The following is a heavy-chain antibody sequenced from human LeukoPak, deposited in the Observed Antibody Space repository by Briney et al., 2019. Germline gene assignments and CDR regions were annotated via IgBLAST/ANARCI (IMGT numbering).Heavy chain of an antibody. D-gene: IGHD1-26*01. CDR3: AGRAAKYGMDV. CDR1: GFTVSSSY. J-gene: IGHJ6*02. CDR2: IYSSGST. Sequence: PGGSLRLSCAPSGFTVSSSYMSWVRQAPGKGLEWVSIIYSSGSTYYADSVKGRFTISRDNSKNTLYLQMNSLRAEDTGLYYRAGRAAKYGMDVWGQGTTVTVSS. V-gene: IGHV3-66*01.